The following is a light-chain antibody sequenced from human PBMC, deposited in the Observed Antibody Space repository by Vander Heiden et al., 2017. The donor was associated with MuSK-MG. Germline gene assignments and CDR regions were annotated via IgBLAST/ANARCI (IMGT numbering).Light chain of an antibody. Sequence: QSALIQPASVSGSPGPSITISCPGTSSDVGGYNYVSWYQQHPGKAPKLMIYDVSNRPSRVANRFSGSKSGNTASLTISGLQAEDEADYYCSSYTSSSTLVFGGGTKLTVL. V-gene: IGLV2-14*03. CDR1: SSDVGGYNY. J-gene: IGLJ2*01. CDR3: SSYTSSSTLV. CDR2: DVS.